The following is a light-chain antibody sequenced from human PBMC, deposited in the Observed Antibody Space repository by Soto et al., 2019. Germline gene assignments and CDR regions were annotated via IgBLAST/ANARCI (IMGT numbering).Light chain of an antibody. CDR1: QSVSSN. CDR2: GAS. Sequence: EIVMTQSPVTLSVSPGERATLSCRASQSVSSNLAWYQQKPGQAPRLLIYGASTRATGIPARFSGSGAGTEFTLTISSLQSEDFAGYYGQQYNNWPPWTFGQGTKVEIK. CDR3: QQYNNWPPWT. V-gene: IGKV3-15*01. J-gene: IGKJ1*01.